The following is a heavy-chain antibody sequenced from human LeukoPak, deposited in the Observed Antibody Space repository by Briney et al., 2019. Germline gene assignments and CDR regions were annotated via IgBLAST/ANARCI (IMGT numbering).Heavy chain of an antibody. CDR1: GFTFGDCA. Sequence: GGSLRLSCTAFGFTFGDCAMSWFRQAPGKGLEWVSAISGSGGSTYYADSVKGRFTISRDNSKNTLYLQMNSLRAEDTAVYYCASRPTYGDYPGYWGQGTLVTVSS. CDR2: ISGSGGST. J-gene: IGHJ4*02. CDR3: ASRPTYGDYPGY. D-gene: IGHD4-17*01. V-gene: IGHV3-23*01.